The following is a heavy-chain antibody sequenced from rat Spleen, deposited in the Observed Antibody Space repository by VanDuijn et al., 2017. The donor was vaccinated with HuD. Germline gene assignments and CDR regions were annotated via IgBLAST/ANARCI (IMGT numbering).Heavy chain of an antibody. V-gene: IGHV5-20*01. CDR2: ISYDGGST. J-gene: IGHJ3*01. Sequence: EVQLVESGGGLVQPGRSLKLSCAASGFTFSDYYMAWVRQAPTKGLEWVASISYDGGSTSYRDSVKGRFTISRDNAKNTQYLQMDSLRSEDTATYYCAVAGYGYWGQGTLVTVSS. CDR1: GFTFSDYY. D-gene: IGHD4-3*01. CDR3: AVAGYGY.